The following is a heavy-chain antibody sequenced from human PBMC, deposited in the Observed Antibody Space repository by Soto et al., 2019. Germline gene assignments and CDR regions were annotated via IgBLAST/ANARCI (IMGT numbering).Heavy chain of an antibody. Sequence: GASVKVSCKASGVTFSSYAISWVRQAPGQGLEWMGGIIPIFGTANYAQKFQGRVTITADESTSTAYMELSSLRSEDTAVYYCARDRGGNSGSYPYYYGMDVWGQGTTVTVSS. CDR1: GVTFSSYA. CDR2: IIPIFGTA. V-gene: IGHV1-69*13. J-gene: IGHJ6*02. CDR3: ARDRGGNSGSYPYYYGMDV. D-gene: IGHD1-26*01.